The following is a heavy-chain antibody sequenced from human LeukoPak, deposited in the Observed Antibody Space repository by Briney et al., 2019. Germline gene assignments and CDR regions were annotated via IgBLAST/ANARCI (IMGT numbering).Heavy chain of an antibody. J-gene: IGHJ4*02. Sequence: GGSLRLSCAASGFTFSSYGMSWVRQAPGKGLEWVSAISGSGGSTYYADSVKGRFTISRDNSKNTLYLQMNSLRAEDTAVYYCAKDIGYCSGGSCALFDYWGQGTLVTVSS. D-gene: IGHD2-15*01. V-gene: IGHV3-23*01. CDR3: AKDIGYCSGGSCALFDY. CDR2: ISGSGGST. CDR1: GFTFSSYG.